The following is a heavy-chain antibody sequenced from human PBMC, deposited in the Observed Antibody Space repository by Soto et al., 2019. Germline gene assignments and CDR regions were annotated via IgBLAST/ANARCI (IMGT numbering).Heavy chain of an antibody. CDR3: ARSLLNVILPLAY. D-gene: IGHD3-3*02. Sequence: QVQLVQSGAEVKKPGASVKVSCKASGYTFSGYYMHWVRQAPGQGLEWMGWINTLSGDTSFPQKYQGRLAMTRDTSIDTAFMEVSRLTSDDTAIYYCARSLLNVILPLAYWGQGTLVSVSS. J-gene: IGHJ4*02. CDR1: GYTFSGYY. CDR2: INTLSGDT. V-gene: IGHV1-2*02.